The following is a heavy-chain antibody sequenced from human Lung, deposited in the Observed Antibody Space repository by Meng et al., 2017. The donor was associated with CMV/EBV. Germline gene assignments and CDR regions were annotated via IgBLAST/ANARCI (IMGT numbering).Heavy chain of an antibody. CDR2: INPNSGGT. Sequence: SXXVSCKASGYTFTGYYMHWVRQAPGQGLEWMGWINPNSGGTNYAQKFQGRVTMTRDTSISTAYMELSRLRSDDTAVYYCARDLSAASIDYWGQGTLVTVAS. J-gene: IGHJ4*02. CDR1: GYTFTGYY. V-gene: IGHV1-2*02. CDR3: ARDLSAASIDY.